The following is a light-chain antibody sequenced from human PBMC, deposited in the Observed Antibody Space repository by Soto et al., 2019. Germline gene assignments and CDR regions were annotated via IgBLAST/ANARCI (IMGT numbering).Light chain of an antibody. CDR1: IYDVGAYHY. J-gene: IGLJ2*01. V-gene: IGLV2-14*01. CDR3: ISYTTTGALV. CDR2: EAS. Sequence: QSALTQPASVSGSPGQSITISCTGTIYDVGAYHYVSWYQQFPGRAPKLILYEASNRPSGISDRFSGFRSGNTASLTVSGLQPEDDAHYYCISYTTTGALVFGGGTKLTVL.